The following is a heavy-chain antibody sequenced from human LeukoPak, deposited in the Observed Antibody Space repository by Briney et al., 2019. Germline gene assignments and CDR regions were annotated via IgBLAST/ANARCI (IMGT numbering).Heavy chain of an antibody. CDR1: GFTFRKYW. CDR3: ARGVGQQLVQGY. J-gene: IGHJ4*02. CDR2: ISSSSYI. Sequence: GGSLRLSCTASGFTFRKYWLHWVRQAPGKGLVWVSSISSSSYIYYADSVKGRFTISRDNAKNSLYLQMNSLRAEDTAVYYCARGVGQQLVQGYWGQGTLVTVSS. V-gene: IGHV3-69-1*01. D-gene: IGHD6-13*01.